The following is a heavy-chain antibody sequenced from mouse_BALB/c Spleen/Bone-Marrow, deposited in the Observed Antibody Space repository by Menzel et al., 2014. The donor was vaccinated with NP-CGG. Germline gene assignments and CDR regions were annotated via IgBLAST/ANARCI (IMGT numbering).Heavy chain of an antibody. CDR3: AREDGNHVGFAY. Sequence: QVQLKESGAELMKPGASVKISCKATGYIFSSYWIEWVKQRPGHGLEWIGEILPGSGSTNYNEKFKGKATFTADTSSNTAYMQLSSLTSEDSAAYYCAREDGNHVGFAYWGQGTLVTVSA. J-gene: IGHJ3*01. V-gene: IGHV1-9*01. CDR2: ILPGSGST. CDR1: GYIFSSYW. D-gene: IGHD2-1*01.